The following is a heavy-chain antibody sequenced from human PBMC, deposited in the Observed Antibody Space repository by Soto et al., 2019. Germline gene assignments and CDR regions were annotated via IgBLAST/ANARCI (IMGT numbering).Heavy chain of an antibody. CDR2: MFASGSS. Sequence: QVQLQESGPGLVKPSETLSLTCAVSGDSISSPNWWSWYRQPPGKGLELVGEMFASGSSNYNPSLNGRVTLSLGTSKSYVSLRLTSLTAADTDIYYCAREGFDHRPDYWGQGIPVTVSS. CDR1: GDSISSPNW. J-gene: IGHJ4*02. V-gene: IGHV4-4*02. CDR3: AREGFDHRPDY.